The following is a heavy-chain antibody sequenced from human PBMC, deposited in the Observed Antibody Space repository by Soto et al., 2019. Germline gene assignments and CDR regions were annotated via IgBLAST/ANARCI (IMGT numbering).Heavy chain of an antibody. CDR2: IIPIFGTA. Sequence: QVQLVQSGAEVKKPGSSVKVSCKASGGTFSSYAISWVRQAPGQGLEWMGGIIPIFGTANYAQKFQGRVTLPADKSTSTAYMELSSLRSEDTAVYYCARGGYDVCSGYAEGTYYYYGMDVWGQGTTVAVSS. J-gene: IGHJ6*02. V-gene: IGHV1-69*06. CDR3: ARGGYDVCSGYAEGTYYYYGMDV. D-gene: IGHD3-3*01. CDR1: GGTFSSYA.